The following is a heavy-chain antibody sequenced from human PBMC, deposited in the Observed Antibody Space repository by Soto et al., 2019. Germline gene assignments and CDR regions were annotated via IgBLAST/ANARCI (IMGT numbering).Heavy chain of an antibody. CDR3: ARRRFSHGGFDP. V-gene: IGHV1-8*01. J-gene: IGHJ5*02. CDR1: GYTFTSYD. CDR2: MNPNSGNT. Sequence: QVQLVQSGAEVKKPGASVKVSCKASGYTFTSYDINWVRQATGQGLEWMGWMNPNSGNTGYAQKLQGRVTMTRNTSIIKAYMELSSLRSEDTAVYYCARRRFSHGGFDPWGQGTLVTVSS. D-gene: IGHD3-10*01.